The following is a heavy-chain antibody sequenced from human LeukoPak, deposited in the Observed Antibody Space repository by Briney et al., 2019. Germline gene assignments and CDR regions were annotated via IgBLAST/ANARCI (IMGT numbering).Heavy chain of an antibody. J-gene: IGHJ4*02. CDR3: ARSPGGYSGPFAY. CDR1: GGSFSGYY. V-gene: IGHV4-34*01. Sequence: SETLSLTCAVYGGSFSGYYWSWIRQPPGKGLEWIGEINHSGSTNYNPSLKSRVTISVDTSKNQFSLKLSSVTAADTAVYYCARSPGGYSGPFAYWGQGTLVTVSS. CDR2: INHSGST. D-gene: IGHD5-12*01.